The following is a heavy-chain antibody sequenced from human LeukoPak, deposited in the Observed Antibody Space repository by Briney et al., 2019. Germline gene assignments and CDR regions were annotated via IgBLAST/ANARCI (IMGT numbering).Heavy chain of an antibody. CDR3: ARSISSGNKLPPTYDAFDI. Sequence: SVKVSCKASGGTFSSYAISWARQAPGQGLEWMGRIIPILGIANYAQKFQGRVTITADKSTSTAYMELSSLRSEDTAVYYCARSISSGNKLPPTYDAFDIWGQGTMVTVSS. D-gene: IGHD3-22*01. CDR2: IIPILGIA. CDR1: GGTFSSYA. V-gene: IGHV1-69*04. J-gene: IGHJ3*02.